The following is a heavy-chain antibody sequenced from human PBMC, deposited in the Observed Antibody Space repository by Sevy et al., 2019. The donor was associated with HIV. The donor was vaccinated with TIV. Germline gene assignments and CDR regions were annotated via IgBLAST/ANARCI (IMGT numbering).Heavy chain of an antibody. CDR3: ARGKSGYGYALNY. D-gene: IGHD5-18*01. J-gene: IGHJ4*02. CDR2: IFSGGNT. Sequence: GGSLRLSCAASGFTVSGNYMSWVRQAPGKGLEWVSGIFSGGNTHFADSVKGRFTISRDNFKNTLYLHMSSLRAEDTAVYYCARGKSGYGYALNYWGQGTLVTVSS. V-gene: IGHV3-66*01. CDR1: GFTVSGNY.